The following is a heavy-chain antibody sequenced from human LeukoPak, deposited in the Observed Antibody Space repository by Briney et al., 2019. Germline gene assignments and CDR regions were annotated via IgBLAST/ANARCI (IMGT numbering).Heavy chain of an antibody. J-gene: IGHJ4*02. CDR2: IKQDGSEK. D-gene: IGHD6-6*01. Sequence: PGGSLRLSCAASGFTFSSYWMSWVRQAPGKGLEWVANIKQDGSEKYYVDSVKGRFTISRDNAKNSLYLQMNSLRAEDTAVYYCARDGHSSSSSVGYFDYWGQGTLVTVSS. CDR1: GFTFSSYW. CDR3: ARDGHSSSSSVGYFDY. V-gene: IGHV3-7*01.